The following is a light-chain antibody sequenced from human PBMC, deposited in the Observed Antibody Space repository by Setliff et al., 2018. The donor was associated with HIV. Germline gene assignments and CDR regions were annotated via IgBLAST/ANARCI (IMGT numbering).Light chain of an antibody. Sequence: ALTQPASVSGSPGQSITISCTGTSSDVGGYNYVSWYQQHPGKAPKLIIYEVRNRPSGVSNRFSGSKSGNTASPTISGLQAEDEADYYCSSYAITNTLPFGTGTKSPS. V-gene: IGLV2-14*01. CDR3: SSYAITNTLP. J-gene: IGLJ1*01. CDR2: EVR. CDR1: SSDVGGYNY.